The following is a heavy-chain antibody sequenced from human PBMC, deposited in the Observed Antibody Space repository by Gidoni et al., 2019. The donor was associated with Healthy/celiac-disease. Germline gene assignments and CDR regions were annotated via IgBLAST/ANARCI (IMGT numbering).Heavy chain of an antibody. Sequence: EVQLVESGGGLVQPGGSLRLSCAASGFTFSSYSMNWVRQAPGKGLEWVSYISSSSSTIYYAALVKGRSTIPRDNAKNPLFLQLNSLRAEDTAVYYCARDGVRGYYSSGMDVWGQGTTVTVSS. CDR2: ISSSSSTI. J-gene: IGHJ6*02. CDR3: ARDGVRGYYSSGMDV. D-gene: IGHD1-26*01. CDR1: GFTFSSYS. V-gene: IGHV3-48*04.